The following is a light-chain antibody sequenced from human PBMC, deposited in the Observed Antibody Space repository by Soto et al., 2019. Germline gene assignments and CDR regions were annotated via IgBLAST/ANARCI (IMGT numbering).Light chain of an antibody. J-gene: IGKJ5*01. CDR1: QDISIY. Sequence: DIQMTQSPSSLSASVGNRFSIACRASQDISIYLAWYQQKPGKVPKVLIYAASTLQPGVPSRFSGSGSGTEFTLTVSSPQSEDFAVYYCQKYIKWPINFGQGTRLEIK. CDR2: AAS. V-gene: IGKV1-27*01. CDR3: QKYIKWPIN.